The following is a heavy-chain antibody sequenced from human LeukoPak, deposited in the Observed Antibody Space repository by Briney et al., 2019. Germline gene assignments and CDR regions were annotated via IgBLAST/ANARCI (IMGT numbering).Heavy chain of an antibody. V-gene: IGHV4-4*07. J-gene: IGHJ4*02. D-gene: IGHD3-10*01. Sequence: SETLSLTCTIAGGSLGSNYWSWIRQPAGKGLEWIGRIHASGTTNYDPSLKRRVTMSVDTSKNQFSLKLSSVTAADTAVYYCASITMVRGETNAWGQGTLVTVSS. CDR2: IHASGTT. CDR1: GGSLGSNY. CDR3: ASITMVRGETNA.